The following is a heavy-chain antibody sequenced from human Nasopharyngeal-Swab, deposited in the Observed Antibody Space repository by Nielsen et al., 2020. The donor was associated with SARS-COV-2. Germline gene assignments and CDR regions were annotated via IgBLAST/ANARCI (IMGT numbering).Heavy chain of an antibody. V-gene: IGHV3-23*01. Sequence: GESLKISCAASGFTFSSHVMSWVRQAPGKGLEWVSGISGSGGSTYYTDSVKGRFTISRDNSKNTLYVRMNSLRAEDTAVYYCVKDHQRWLQSNFDSWGQGTLVTVSS. CDR3: VKDHQRWLQSNFDS. J-gene: IGHJ4*02. CDR2: ISGSGGST. CDR1: GFTFSSHV. D-gene: IGHD5-24*01.